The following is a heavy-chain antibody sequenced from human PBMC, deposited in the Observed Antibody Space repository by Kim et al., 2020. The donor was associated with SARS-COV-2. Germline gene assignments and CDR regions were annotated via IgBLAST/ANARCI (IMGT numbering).Heavy chain of an antibody. CDR1: GLNFRLYG. V-gene: IGHV3-23*01. CDR3: TKLGSPLRNFDRVEY. D-gene: IGHD3-9*01. J-gene: IGHJ4*02. CDR2: LTGSGHAT. Sequence: GGSLRLSCEVSGLNFRLYGLSWVRQAPKKGLEWVSGLTGSGHATFYAESVKGRFIISRDNSKNTLFLQMDNLRVEDTALYYCTKLGSPLRNFDRVEYWGQGTMVTVSS.